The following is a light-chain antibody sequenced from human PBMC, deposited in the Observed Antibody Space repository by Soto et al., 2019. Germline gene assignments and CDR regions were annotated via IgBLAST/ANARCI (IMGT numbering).Light chain of an antibody. CDR2: GAS. CDR1: QNVNTN. J-gene: IGKJ4*01. CDR3: QQYNNWPLT. V-gene: IGKV3-15*01. Sequence: EVVMTQSPATLSVSPGDRATLSCRASQNVNTNLAWYQQQPGQAPRLLIFGASTWATGIPARFSGSGSGTEFTLTISSLQPEDFGVYYCQQYNNWPLTFGGGTKVDIK.